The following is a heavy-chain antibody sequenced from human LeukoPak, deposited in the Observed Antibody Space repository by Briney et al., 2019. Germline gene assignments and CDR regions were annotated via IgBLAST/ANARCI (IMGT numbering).Heavy chain of an antibody. CDR3: ARDESYYDFWSGYYQNWFDP. CDR1: GGSFSGYY. J-gene: IGHJ5*02. Sequence: SETLSLTCAVYGGSFSGYYWSWIRQPPGKGLDWIGEINHSGSTNYNPSLKSRVTISVDTSKNQFSLKLSSVTAADTAVYYCARDESYYDFWSGYYQNWFDPWGQGTLVTVSS. CDR2: INHSGST. D-gene: IGHD3-3*01. V-gene: IGHV4-34*01.